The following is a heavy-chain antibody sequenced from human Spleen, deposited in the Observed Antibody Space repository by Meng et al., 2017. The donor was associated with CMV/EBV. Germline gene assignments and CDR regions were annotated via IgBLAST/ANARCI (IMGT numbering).Heavy chain of an antibody. Sequence: SCGDSGFSFSNAWMSWVRQAPGRGLEWIGRIKSETDGGTADYGANVKGRFTISRDDSKNSVYLQMNSLQSEDTAVYFCAIDGGGYCSSWGQGTLVTVSS. CDR2: IKSETDGGTA. CDR3: AIDGGGYCSS. D-gene: IGHD6-13*01. CDR1: GFSFSNAW. V-gene: IGHV3-15*01. J-gene: IGHJ4*02.